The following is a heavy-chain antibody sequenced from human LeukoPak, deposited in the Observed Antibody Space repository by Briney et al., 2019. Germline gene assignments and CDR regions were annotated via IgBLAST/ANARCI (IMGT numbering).Heavy chain of an antibody. J-gene: IGHJ5*02. CDR3: ARMVGAMIENWFDP. CDR2: IWYDGSNK. Sequence: GRSLRLSCAASGFTFSSFGMHWVRQAPGKGLEWVAVIWYDGSNKYYAESVKGRFTISRDNSKNTLYLQMNSLRAEDTAVYYCARMVGAMIENWFDPWGQGTLVTVSS. CDR1: GFTFSSFG. V-gene: IGHV3-33*01. D-gene: IGHD3-22*01.